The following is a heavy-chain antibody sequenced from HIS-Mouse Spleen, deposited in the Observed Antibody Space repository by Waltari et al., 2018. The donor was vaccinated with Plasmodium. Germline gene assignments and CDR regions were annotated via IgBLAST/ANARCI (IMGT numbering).Heavy chain of an antibody. J-gene: IGHJ4*02. CDR1: GGSISSSSYY. V-gene: IGHV4-39*07. Sequence: QLQLQESGPGLVKPSETLSLTCTVSGGSISSSSYYWGWIRQPPGKGLEWIGSIYYSGSNYHNPPLKSRGTRSVDTSKNQFSLKLSSVTAADTAVYYCAREPPYYDFWSGYYDYWGQGTLVTVSS. CDR2: IYYSGSN. CDR3: AREPPYYDFWSGYYDY. D-gene: IGHD3-3*01.